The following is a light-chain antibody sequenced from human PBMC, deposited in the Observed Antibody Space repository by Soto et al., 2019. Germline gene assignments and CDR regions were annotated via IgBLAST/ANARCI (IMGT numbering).Light chain of an antibody. CDR2: AAS. J-gene: IGKJ5*01. CDR1: RSISSY. V-gene: IGKV1-39*01. CDR3: QQYNNWPPIT. Sequence: IQMTQSPSSMSASVADRGTSTCLARRSISSYLIWYQQKPGKAPKLLIYAASNFQSGGPSRFSGSGSGTNFSITIISLQSEDFAVYYCQQYNNWPPITFGQGTRLEIK.